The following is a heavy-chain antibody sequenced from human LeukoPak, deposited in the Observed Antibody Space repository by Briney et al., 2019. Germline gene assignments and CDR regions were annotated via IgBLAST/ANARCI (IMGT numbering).Heavy chain of an antibody. D-gene: IGHD2-15*01. Sequence: GGSLRLSCAASGFTFSSYAMHWVRQAPGKGLEWVAVISYDGSNKYYADSVKGRFTISRDNSKNTLYLQMNSLRAEDTAVYYCARDIWVDMAIVVVAATPYYWGQGTLVTVSS. CDR1: GFTFSSYA. V-gene: IGHV3-30*04. CDR2: ISYDGSNK. J-gene: IGHJ4*02. CDR3: ARDIWVDMAIVVVAATPYY.